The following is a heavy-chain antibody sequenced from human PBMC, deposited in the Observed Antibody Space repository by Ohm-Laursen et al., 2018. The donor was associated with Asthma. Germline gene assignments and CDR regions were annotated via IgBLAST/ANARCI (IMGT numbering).Heavy chain of an antibody. V-gene: IGHV3-21*01. Sequence: SLRLSCTASGFTFSSYSMNWVRQAPGKGLEWVSSISRSSSYIYYADSVKGRFTISRDNAKNSLYLQMNSLRAEDTAVYYCARVDTYYDFWSGLPGGYWGQGTLVTVSS. CDR3: ARVDTYYDFWSGLPGGY. CDR1: GFTFSSYS. D-gene: IGHD3-3*01. J-gene: IGHJ4*02. CDR2: ISRSSSYI.